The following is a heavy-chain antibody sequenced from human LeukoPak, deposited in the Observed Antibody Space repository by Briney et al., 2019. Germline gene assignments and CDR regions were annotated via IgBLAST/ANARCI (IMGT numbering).Heavy chain of an antibody. V-gene: IGHV1-69*13. CDR1: GGTFSNYA. J-gene: IGHJ4*02. Sequence: SVKVSCKASGGTFSNYAITWVRQAPGQGLEWMGGIIPIFGTPNYAQKFQGRVTITADESASTAYMEMSSLRSEDTAVYYCARIYYDSSGYHDYWGQGTLVTVSS. D-gene: IGHD3-22*01. CDR2: IIPIFGTP. CDR3: ARIYYDSSGYHDY.